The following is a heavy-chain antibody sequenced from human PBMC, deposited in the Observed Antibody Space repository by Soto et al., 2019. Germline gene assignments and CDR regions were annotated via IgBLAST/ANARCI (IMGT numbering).Heavy chain of an antibody. D-gene: IGHD3-10*01. J-gene: IGHJ2*01. CDR1: GFTFSGYA. CDR2: ISGGGDAT. V-gene: IGHV3-23*01. Sequence: EVQLLDSGGGLVQPGGSLRLSCAASGFTFSGYALTWVRQAPGKGLEWVSAISGGGDATFYADSVKGRFTICRDNSKNTLYLQMHTLRAEDTAVYYCARKVSGSTGRPDLWYFDLWGRGNLVTVSS. CDR3: ARKVSGSTGRPDLWYFDL.